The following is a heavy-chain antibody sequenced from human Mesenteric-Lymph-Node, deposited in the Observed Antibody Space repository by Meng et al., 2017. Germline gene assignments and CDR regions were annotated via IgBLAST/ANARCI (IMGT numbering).Heavy chain of an antibody. CDR2: IYYSGST. D-gene: IGHD3-9*01. CDR1: GGSISSSSYY. J-gene: IGHJ4*02. V-gene: IGHV4-39*07. CDR3: ARVPYYDILTGYHSDRFDY. Sequence: SETLSLTCTVSGGSISSSSYYWGWIRQPPGKGLEWIGSIYYSGSTYYNPSLKSRVTISVDTSKNQFSLKLSSVTAADTAVYYSARVPYYDILTGYHSDRFDYWGQGTLVTVSS.